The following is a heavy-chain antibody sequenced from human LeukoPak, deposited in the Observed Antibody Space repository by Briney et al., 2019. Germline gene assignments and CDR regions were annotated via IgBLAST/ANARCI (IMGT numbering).Heavy chain of an antibody. V-gene: IGHV3-23*01. CDR2: ISGSGGST. D-gene: IGHD6-13*01. CDR3: TRDFYSSSWD. Sequence: GGSLRLSCAASGFTFSSYAMSWVRQAPGKGLEWVSSISGSGGSTYYPDSVKGRFTISRDNAKKMLFLQMNSLRAEDTAVYYCTRDFYSSSWDWGQGTLVTVSS. J-gene: IGHJ1*01. CDR1: GFTFSSYA.